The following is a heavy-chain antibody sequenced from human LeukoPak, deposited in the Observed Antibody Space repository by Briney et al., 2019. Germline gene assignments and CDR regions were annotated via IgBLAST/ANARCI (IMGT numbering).Heavy chain of an antibody. Sequence: SETLSLTCTVSGGSISSHTYYWGWIRQPPGKGLEWIGTIFYSGSPHYNPSLKSRVTISVDTSKNQFSLKLSSVTAADTAVYYCARDRVAAAGNTPFDIWGQGTMVTVSS. CDR3: ARDRVAAAGNTPFDI. CDR2: IFYSGSP. CDR1: GGSISSHTYY. J-gene: IGHJ3*02. D-gene: IGHD6-13*01. V-gene: IGHV4-39*07.